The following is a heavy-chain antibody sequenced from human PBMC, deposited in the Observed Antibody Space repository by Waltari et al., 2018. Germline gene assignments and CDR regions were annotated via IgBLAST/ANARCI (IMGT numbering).Heavy chain of an antibody. CDR1: GFTLSSRD. D-gene: IGHD1-20*01. CDR3: AKVNWNTNDQS. V-gene: IGHV3-23*04. J-gene: IGHJ5*02. Sequence: EVQLVESGGGLEQPGGSLRLSCAASGFTLSSRDMSWVRQAPGKGLGLGSALRFNGINTYYADSVKGRVTISRDNSKNALYLQMNSLRAEDTAVYYCAKVNWNTNDQSWGQGTLVTGSS. CDR2: LRFNGINT.